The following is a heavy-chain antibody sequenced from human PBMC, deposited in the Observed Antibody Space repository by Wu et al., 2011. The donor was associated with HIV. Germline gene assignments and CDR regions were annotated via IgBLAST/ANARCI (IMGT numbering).Heavy chain of an antibody. V-gene: IGHV1-8*02. Sequence: QVQLVQSGAEVKKPGASVKVSCKASGYTFNNYDINWVRQAPGQGLEWMGWMNPLRGDSGFAPNFQGRVTMSRNTSIATAYMEVGGLRSEDSAVYYCGRGLMVIWGQGTWSPSPQ. J-gene: IGHJ4*02. CDR1: GYTFNNYD. CDR2: MNPLRGDS. CDR3: GRGLMVI. D-gene: IGHD2-21*01.